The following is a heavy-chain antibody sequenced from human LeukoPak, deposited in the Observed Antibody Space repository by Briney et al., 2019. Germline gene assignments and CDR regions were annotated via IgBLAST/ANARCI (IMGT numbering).Heavy chain of an antibody. CDR1: GFTFRSYW. J-gene: IGHJ4*02. Sequence: GGSLRLSCAASGFTFRSYWMTWVRQAPGKGLEWVANIKQDGGEKYYVDSVKGRFSIPRDNVKNSLYLQMNSLRAEDTAVYYCAHISSSWPDYWGQGALVTVSS. CDR2: IKQDGGEK. V-gene: IGHV3-7*05. D-gene: IGHD6-13*01. CDR3: AHISSSWPDY.